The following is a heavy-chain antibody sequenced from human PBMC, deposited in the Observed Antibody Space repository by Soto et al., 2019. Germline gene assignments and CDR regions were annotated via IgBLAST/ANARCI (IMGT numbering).Heavy chain of an antibody. V-gene: IGHV1-18*01. D-gene: IGHD5-12*01. Sequence: GASVKVSCTASGYTFTSYGISWVRQAPGQGLEWMGWISAYNGNTNYAQKLQGRFTISRDNSKNTLYLQMNSLRAEDTAVYYCAKDSDSGYDWFDPWGQGTLVTVSS. CDR2: ISAYNGNT. J-gene: IGHJ5*02. CDR1: GYTFTSYG. CDR3: AKDSDSGYDWFDP.